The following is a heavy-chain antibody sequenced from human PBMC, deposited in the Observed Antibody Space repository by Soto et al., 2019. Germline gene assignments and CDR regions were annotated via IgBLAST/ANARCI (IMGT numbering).Heavy chain of an antibody. CDR2: IIPIFGTA. CDR3: AVGSVDIVPTGMKPFDP. CDR1: GGTFSNYA. J-gene: IGHJ5*02. V-gene: IGHV1-69*12. Sequence: QVQLVQSGAEVKKPGSSVKVSCKASGGTFSNYAISWVRQAPGQGLEWMGGIIPIFGTANYAQKFQGRVTITADESTSXDYIELSSLRSEDTAIYYRAVGSVDIVPTGMKPFDPWGQGTLVTVSS. D-gene: IGHD5-12*01.